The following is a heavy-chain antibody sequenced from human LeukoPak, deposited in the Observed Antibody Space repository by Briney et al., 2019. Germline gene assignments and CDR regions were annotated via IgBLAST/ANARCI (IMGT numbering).Heavy chain of an antibody. CDR3: ARVYYSSSYDYWYFDL. CDR2: VYYTGST. J-gene: IGHJ2*01. Sequence: PSETLSLTCTVSGGSLSTYYWTWIRQPPRKGLEWIGYVYYTGSTNYNASLKSRVTISVDTSKNQFSLKLSSVTAADTAVYYCARVYYSSSYDYWYFDLWGRGTLVTVSS. D-gene: IGHD6-13*01. CDR1: GGSLSTYY. V-gene: IGHV4-59*01.